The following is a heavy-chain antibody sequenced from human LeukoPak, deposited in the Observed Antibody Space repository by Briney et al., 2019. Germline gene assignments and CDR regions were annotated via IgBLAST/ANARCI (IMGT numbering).Heavy chain of an antibody. CDR2: IYYSGST. V-gene: IGHV4-61*01. J-gene: IGHJ6*02. CDR1: GGSVSSGSYY. Sequence: SETLSLTCTVSGGSVSSGSYYWSWIRQPPGKELEWIGYIYYSGSTNYNPSLKSRVTISVDTSKNQFSLKLSSVTAADTAVYYCARGGTYYYYYGMDVWGQGTTVTVSS. D-gene: IGHD1-1*01. CDR3: ARGGTYYYYYGMDV.